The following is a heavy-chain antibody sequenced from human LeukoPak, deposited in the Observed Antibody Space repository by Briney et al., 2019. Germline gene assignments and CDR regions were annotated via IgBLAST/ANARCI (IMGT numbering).Heavy chain of an antibody. J-gene: IGHJ3*02. CDR1: GGSFSGYY. Sequence: SETLSLTCAVYGGSFSGYYWSWIRQPPGKGLEWIGEIDHSGSTNYNPSLKSRVTISVDTSKNQFSLKLSSVTAADTAVYYCAGGLVVVVVVIDVFDIWGQGKMVTAFS. CDR2: IDHSGST. V-gene: IGHV4-34*01. D-gene: IGHD2-15*01. CDR3: AGGLVVVVVVIDVFDI.